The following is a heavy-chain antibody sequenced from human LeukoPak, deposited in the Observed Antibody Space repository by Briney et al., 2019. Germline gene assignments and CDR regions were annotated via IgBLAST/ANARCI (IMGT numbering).Heavy chain of an antibody. V-gene: IGHV1-69*13. CDR3: ARDHDSGPNWFDP. D-gene: IGHD3-22*01. CDR1: GGTFSSYA. J-gene: IGHJ5*02. CDR2: IIPIFGTA. Sequence: ASVQVSCKASGGTFSSYAISWVRQAPGQGLEWMGGIIPIFGTAHYAQKFQGRVTITADESTSTAYTELSSLRSEDTAVYYCARDHDSGPNWFDPWGQGTLVTVSS.